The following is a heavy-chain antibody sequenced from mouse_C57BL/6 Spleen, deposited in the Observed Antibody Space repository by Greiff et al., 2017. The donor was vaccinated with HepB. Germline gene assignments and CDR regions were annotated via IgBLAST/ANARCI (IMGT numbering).Heavy chain of an antibody. CDR3: ASYDGYSSDAMDY. Sequence: VQLVESGPGLVQPSQSLSITCTVSGFSLTSYGVHWVRQSPGKGLEWLGVIWSGGSTDYNAAFISRLSISKDNSKSQVFFKMNSLQADDTAIYYCASYDGYSSDAMDYWGQGTSVTVSS. J-gene: IGHJ4*01. CDR1: GFSLTSYG. CDR2: IWSGGST. V-gene: IGHV2-2*01. D-gene: IGHD2-3*01.